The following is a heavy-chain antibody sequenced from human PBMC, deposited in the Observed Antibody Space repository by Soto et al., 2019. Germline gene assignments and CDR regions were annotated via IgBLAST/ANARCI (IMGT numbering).Heavy chain of an antibody. CDR3: AKDCTHGAASDTRWFDP. Sequence: SETQSLTSSVSGGSISRYCWSWIRQPSGKALEGIGRIHTSGRTNYNPSLKSRNTMSADTSKKKFSLKLSSLTAAAPALSYCAKDCTHGAASDTRWFDPWRRGTLDTVSS. J-gene: IGHJ5*02. D-gene: IGHD5-18*01. CDR1: GGSISRYC. V-gene: IGHV4-4*07. CDR2: IHTSGRT.